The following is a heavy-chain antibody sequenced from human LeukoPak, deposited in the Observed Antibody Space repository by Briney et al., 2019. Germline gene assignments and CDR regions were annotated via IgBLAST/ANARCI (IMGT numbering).Heavy chain of an antibody. CDR3: ARTSSGYYNGLDY. J-gene: IGHJ4*02. D-gene: IGHD3-22*01. V-gene: IGHV4-31*03. Sequence: PSETLSLTCTVSGGSISSGGYYWSWIRQHPGKGLEWIGYIYYSGSTYYNPSLKSRVTISVDTSKNQFSLKLSSVTAADTAVYYCARTSSGYYNGLDYWGQGTLVTVSS. CDR1: GGSISSGGYY. CDR2: IYYSGST.